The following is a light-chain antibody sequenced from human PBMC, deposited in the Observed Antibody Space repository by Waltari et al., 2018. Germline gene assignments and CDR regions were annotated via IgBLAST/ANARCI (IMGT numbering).Light chain of an antibody. Sequence: DIQLTQSPSSVSASVGDRVTITCRASQGIRNWLAWYQQKPGKAPKLLIFGATTLQSGVPSRFSGSGSGTDFTLTISSLQPEDFAVYYCQQYNNWPPITFGQGTRLEIK. CDR3: QQYNNWPPIT. V-gene: IGKV1-12*01. CDR1: QGIRNW. CDR2: GAT. J-gene: IGKJ5*01.